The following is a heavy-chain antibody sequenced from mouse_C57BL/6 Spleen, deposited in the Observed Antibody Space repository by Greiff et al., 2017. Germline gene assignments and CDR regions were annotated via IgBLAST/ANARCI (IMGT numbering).Heavy chain of an antibody. CDR3: ARRVYIVGGAY. CDR2: IGPGSGST. J-gene: IGHJ3*01. D-gene: IGHD1-3*01. V-gene: IGHV1-77*01. Sequence: VQLQQSGAELVKPGASVKISCTASGYTFTDYYLNWVKQRPGQGLAWIGKIGPGSGSTYYHEKFNGKATLTPTQSSSTAYMQLSCLTSEDSAVYFCARRVYIVGGAYWGQGTLVTVSA. CDR1: GYTFTDYY.